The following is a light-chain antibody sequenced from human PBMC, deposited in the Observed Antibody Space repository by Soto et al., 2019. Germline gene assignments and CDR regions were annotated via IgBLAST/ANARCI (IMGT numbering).Light chain of an antibody. CDR1: SLPKQY. CDR3: QSADTSGTVV. J-gene: IGLJ2*01. CDR2: RDN. Sequence: SYEVTQPPWVSVSPGQTARITCSGDSLPKQYPYWYQQRPGQAPLLLIYRDNERPSGIPERFSGSSSGTTVTLTISGVQAEDEADYYCQSADTSGTVVFGGGTKLTVL. V-gene: IGLV3-25*02.